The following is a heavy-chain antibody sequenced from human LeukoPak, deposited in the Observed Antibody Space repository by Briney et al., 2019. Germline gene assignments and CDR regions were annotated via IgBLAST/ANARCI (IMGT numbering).Heavy chain of an antibody. CDR2: IYYSGST. Sequence: SETLSLTCTVSGGSISSSSYYWGWIRQPPGKGLEWIGSIYYSGSTYYNPSLKSRVTISVDTSKNQFSLKLSSVTAADTAVYYCAVLHDFWSGYFDYWGQGTLVTVSS. CDR3: AVLHDFWSGYFDY. D-gene: IGHD3-3*01. CDR1: GGSISSSSYY. J-gene: IGHJ4*02. V-gene: IGHV4-39*01.